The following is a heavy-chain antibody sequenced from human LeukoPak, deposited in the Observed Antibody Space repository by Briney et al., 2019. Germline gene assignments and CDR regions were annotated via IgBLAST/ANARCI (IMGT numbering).Heavy chain of an antibody. Sequence: GGSLRLSCVVSGFTFSGSAVHWVRQASGKWLEWVGRIRSKANNYATAYAASVKGRFTISRDDSKNTAYLQMNSLKTEDTAVYYCTGDNFDSSVKFDYWGQGTLVTVSS. D-gene: IGHD3-22*01. J-gene: IGHJ4*02. CDR2: IRSKANNYAT. CDR3: TGDNFDSSVKFDY. V-gene: IGHV3-73*01. CDR1: GFTFSGSA.